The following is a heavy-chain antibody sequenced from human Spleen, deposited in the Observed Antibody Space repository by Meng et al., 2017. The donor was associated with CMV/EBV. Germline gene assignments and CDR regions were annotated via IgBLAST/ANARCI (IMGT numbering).Heavy chain of an antibody. CDR1: RFTFSNFA. D-gene: IGHD6-13*01. Sequence: SRFTFSNFAMRLVRQAPGKGLEWVSAIPATSGSTYHADSVKGRFTISRDNSKNTLFLQMNSLRAEDTAIYYCAKAFSSSWYREYYDFWGQGTLVTVSS. CDR2: IPATSGST. J-gene: IGHJ4*02. CDR3: AKAFSSSWYREYYDF. V-gene: IGHV3-23*01.